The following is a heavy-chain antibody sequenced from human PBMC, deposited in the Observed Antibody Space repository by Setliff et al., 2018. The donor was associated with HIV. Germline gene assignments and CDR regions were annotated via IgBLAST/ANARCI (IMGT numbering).Heavy chain of an antibody. CDR3: TIPASSLAPN. J-gene: IGHJ4*02. CDR1: GASISSHNYY. V-gene: IGHV4-39*01. Sequence: TLSLTCTVSGASISSHNYYWGWIRQSPGKGLEWIASIRSSGDTYYNPSLQSRVIISVDTSDNQISLKLTSVTAADTAVYYCTIPASSLAPNWGRGTQVTVSS. CDR2: IRSSGDT.